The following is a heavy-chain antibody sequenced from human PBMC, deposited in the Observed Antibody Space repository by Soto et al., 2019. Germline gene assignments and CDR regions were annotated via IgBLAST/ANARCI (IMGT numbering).Heavy chain of an antibody. J-gene: IGHJ4*02. CDR2: IYDSRST. CDR1: GGSISRSGYF. Sequence: QVQLQESGPGLVKPSQTLSLTCTVSGGSISRSGYFWSWIRQHPGKGLEWIGYIYDSRSTYYNPSLKSRVSLSVDTSKNQFSLNLTSVTAADTAMYYCARSSRSYFDYWGQGTLVTVSS. CDR3: ARSSRSYFDY. V-gene: IGHV4-31*03.